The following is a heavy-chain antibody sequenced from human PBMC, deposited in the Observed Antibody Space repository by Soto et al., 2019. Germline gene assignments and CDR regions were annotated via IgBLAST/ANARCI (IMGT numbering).Heavy chain of an antibody. CDR3: ASGHIVVVPAAIPPDYYYYYYGMDV. Sequence: PGESLKISCKGSGYSFTSYWISWVRQMPGKGLEWMGRIDPSDSYTNYSPSFQGHVTISADKSISTAYLQWSRLKASDTAMYYCASGHIVVVPAAIPPDYYYYYYGMDVWGQGTTVTVS. D-gene: IGHD2-2*01. CDR1: GYSFTSYW. V-gene: IGHV5-10-1*01. J-gene: IGHJ6*02. CDR2: IDPSDSYT.